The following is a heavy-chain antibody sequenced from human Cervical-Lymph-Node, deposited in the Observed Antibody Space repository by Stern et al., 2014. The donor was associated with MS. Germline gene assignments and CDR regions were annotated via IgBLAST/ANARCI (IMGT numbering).Heavy chain of an antibody. CDR1: GGSISSYY. D-gene: IGHD6-19*01. J-gene: IGHJ4*02. V-gene: IGHV4-59*01. CDR3: ARVVYSSGWYFDY. Sequence: QVQLMQSGPGLVKPSETLSLTCTVSGGSISSYYWSWIRQPPGKGLEWIGYIYYSGSTNYNPSLKSRVTISVDTSKNQFSLKLSSVTAADTAVYYCARVVYSSGWYFDYWGQGTLVTVSS. CDR2: IYYSGST.